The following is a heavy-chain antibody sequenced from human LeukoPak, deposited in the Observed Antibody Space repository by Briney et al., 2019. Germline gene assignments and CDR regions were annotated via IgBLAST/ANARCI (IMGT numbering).Heavy chain of an antibody. CDR1: GYTFTSYY. J-gene: IGHJ4*02. CDR3: ARDVVSGSYSDY. Sequence: ASVKVSCKASGYTFTSYYMHWVRQAPGQGLEWMGIINPNSGGTNYAQKFQGRVTMTRDTSIGTAYMELSRLRSDDTAVYYCARDVVSGSYSDYWGQGTLVTVSS. D-gene: IGHD1-26*01. V-gene: IGHV1-2*02. CDR2: INPNSGGT.